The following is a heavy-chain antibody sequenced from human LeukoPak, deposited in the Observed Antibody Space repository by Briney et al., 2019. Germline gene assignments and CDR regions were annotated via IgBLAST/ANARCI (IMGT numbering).Heavy chain of an antibody. J-gene: IGHJ5*02. CDR2: INHSGST. Sequence: SETLSLTCAVYGGSFNDYYWSWIRQPPGKGLEWIWEINHSGSTNYNPSLKSRVTISVDTSKNQFSLKLSSVIAADTAVYYCARHHDYGDYLNWFDPWGQGTLVTVSS. V-gene: IGHV4-34*01. CDR1: GGSFNDYY. CDR3: ARHHDYGDYLNWFDP. D-gene: IGHD4-17*01.